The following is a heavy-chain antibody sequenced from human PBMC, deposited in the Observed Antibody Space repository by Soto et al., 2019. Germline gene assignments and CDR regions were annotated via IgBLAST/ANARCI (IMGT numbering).Heavy chain of an antibody. CDR2: IYYSGST. CDR3: ARGYYDSSGYYGRVDNWFDP. V-gene: IGHV4-39*01. CDR1: GGSISSSSYY. D-gene: IGHD3-22*01. Sequence: PSETLSLTCTVSGGSISSSSYYWGWIRQPPGKGLEWIGSIYYSGSTYYNPSLKSRVTISVDTSKNQFSLKLSSVTAADTAVYYSARGYYDSSGYYGRVDNWFDPWGQGTLVTVSS. J-gene: IGHJ5*02.